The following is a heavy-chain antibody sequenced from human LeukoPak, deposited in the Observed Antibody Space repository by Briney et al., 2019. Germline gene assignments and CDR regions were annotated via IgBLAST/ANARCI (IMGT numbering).Heavy chain of an antibody. V-gene: IGHV4-34*01. CDR3: APPSAGD. Sequence: KPSETLSLTCAVYGGSFSGYYWSWIHQPPGKGLEWIGEINHSGSTNYNPSFKSRVTISVDTSKNQFSLKLSSVTAADTAVYYCAPPSAGDWGQGTLVTVSS. CDR2: INHSGST. CDR1: GGSFSGYY. J-gene: IGHJ4*02. D-gene: IGHD3-10*01.